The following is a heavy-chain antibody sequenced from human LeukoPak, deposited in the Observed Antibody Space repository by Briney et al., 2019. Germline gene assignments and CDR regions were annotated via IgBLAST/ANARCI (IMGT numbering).Heavy chain of an antibody. J-gene: IGHJ6*03. CDR1: GYIFTDYA. D-gene: IGHD2-15*01. CDR2: MNAGNGNT. CDR3: ARGRGTSGSNRDFYYYYYMDV. V-gene: IGHV1-3*01. Sequence: ASVKVSCKASGYIFTDYAIHWLRQAPGQRPEWMGWMNAGNGNTKYSQKFQGRITLIRDTSADTAYMELSSLRHDDLAVYYCARGRGTSGSNRDFYYYYYMDVWGKETTVTVSS.